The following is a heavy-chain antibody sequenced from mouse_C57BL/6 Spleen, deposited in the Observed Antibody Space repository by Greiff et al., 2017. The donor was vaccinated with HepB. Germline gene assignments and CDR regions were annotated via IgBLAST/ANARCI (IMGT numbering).Heavy chain of an antibody. V-gene: IGHV1-52*01. Sequence: QVQLQQPGAELVRPGSSVKLSCKASGYTFTSYWMHWVKQRPIQGLEWIGNIDPSDSETHYNQKFKDKATLTVDTSSSTAYMQLSSLTSEDSAVYYCARTGYYDWYFDVWGTGTTVTVSS. CDR1: GYTFTSYW. D-gene: IGHD2-3*01. J-gene: IGHJ1*03. CDR3: ARTGYYDWYFDV. CDR2: IDPSDSET.